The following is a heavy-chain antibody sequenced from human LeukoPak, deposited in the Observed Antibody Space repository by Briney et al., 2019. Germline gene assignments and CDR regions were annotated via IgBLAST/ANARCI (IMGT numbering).Heavy chain of an antibody. D-gene: IGHD3-10*01. Sequence: GGSLRLSCAASGFTFSKYWMHWVRQAPGKGLVCVSRTNNDGSSTSYAATVKGRFTNSRDNDKNTLYLQMNSLRVDDTAVYYCARDRNVGADFDYWGQGALVAVSS. J-gene: IGHJ4*02. CDR2: TNNDGSST. CDR3: ARDRNVGADFDY. V-gene: IGHV3-74*01. CDR1: GFTFSKYW.